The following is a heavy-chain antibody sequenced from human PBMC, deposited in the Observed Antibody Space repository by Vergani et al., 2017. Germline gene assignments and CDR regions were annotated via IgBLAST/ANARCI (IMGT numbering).Heavy chain of an antibody. CDR1: GGSISSGGYS. CDR2: IYHSGST. J-gene: IGHJ4*02. D-gene: IGHD2-15*01. V-gene: IGHV4-30-2*01. Sequence: QLQLQESGSGLVKPSQTLSLTCAVSGGSISSGGYSWSWIRQPPGKGLEWIGYIYHSGSTYYNPSLKSRVTISVDRSKNQFSLKLSSVTAADTAVYYCARGGYCSGGSCRNFDYWGQGTLVTVSS. CDR3: ARGGYCSGGSCRNFDY.